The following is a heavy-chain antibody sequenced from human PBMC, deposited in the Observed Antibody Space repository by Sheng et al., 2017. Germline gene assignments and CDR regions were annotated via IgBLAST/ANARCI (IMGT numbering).Heavy chain of an antibody. J-gene: IGHJ6*01. CDR2: IYHTGTS. Sequence: QVQLQESGPGLVKPSETLSLICAVSGYSISSGSYWGWIRQPPGKGLEWIGNIYHTGTSYYNPSLESRVTMSVDKSKNQLSLELXLSPPXTRRVFCXRXCGRTDV. CDR1: GYSISSGSY. CDR3: XRXCGRTDV. V-gene: IGHV4-38-2*01. D-gene: IGHD2-2*01.